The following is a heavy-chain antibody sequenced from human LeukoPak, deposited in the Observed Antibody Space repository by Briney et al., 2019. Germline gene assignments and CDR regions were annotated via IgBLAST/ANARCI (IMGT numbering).Heavy chain of an antibody. V-gene: IGHV3-30*02. CDR2: IRYDGSNK. CDR3: ARGKGYSTAWFDP. CDR1: GFTFSSYG. J-gene: IGHJ5*02. Sequence: PGGSLRLSCAASGFTFSSYGMHWVRQAPGKGLEWVAGIRYDGSNKYYADSVKGRFTISRDKSKNTLYLQMTSLRAEDTAVYYCARGKGYSTAWFDPWGQGTLVTVSS. D-gene: IGHD6-13*01.